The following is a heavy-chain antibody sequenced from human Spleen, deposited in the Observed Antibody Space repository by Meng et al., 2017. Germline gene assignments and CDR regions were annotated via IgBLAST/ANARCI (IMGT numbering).Heavy chain of an antibody. J-gene: IGHJ4*02. Sequence: GGSLRLSCAASGFTFSSYGMSWVRQAPGKGLEWVSSIGVSGATTNYADSVKGRFTISRDNSRNTLHLQMNSLRAEDTAVYYCPKIRAFDYWGQGTLVTVSS. CDR2: IGVSGATT. V-gene: IGHV3-23*01. CDR1: GFTFSSYG. CDR3: PKIRAFDY.